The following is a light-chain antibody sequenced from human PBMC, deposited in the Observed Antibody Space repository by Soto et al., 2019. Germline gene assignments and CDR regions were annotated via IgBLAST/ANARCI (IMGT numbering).Light chain of an antibody. Sequence: DIEMTQSPSSLSSSVGDRVTITCRASQSISSYLTWYQQKPGKAPKLLIYAASTLQTGVPSRFSGSGSGTDFTLTISSLQPEDFAIYYCQQSDSNPPTFGQGTVLEIK. CDR2: AAS. V-gene: IGKV1-39*01. CDR3: QQSDSNPPT. J-gene: IGKJ2*01. CDR1: QSISSY.